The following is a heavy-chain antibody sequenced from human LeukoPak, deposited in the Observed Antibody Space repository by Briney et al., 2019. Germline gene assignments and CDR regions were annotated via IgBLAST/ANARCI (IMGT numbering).Heavy chain of an antibody. CDR3: ARDNIVVVPAAMTAHNWFDP. Sequence: GGSLRLSCAASGFTFSSYSMNWVRQAPGKGLEWVSSISSSSSYIYYADSVKGRFTISRDNAKSSLYLQMNSLRAEDTAVYYCARDNIVVVPAAMTAHNWFDPWGQGTLVTVSS. V-gene: IGHV3-21*01. CDR2: ISSSSSYI. J-gene: IGHJ5*02. CDR1: GFTFSSYS. D-gene: IGHD2-2*01.